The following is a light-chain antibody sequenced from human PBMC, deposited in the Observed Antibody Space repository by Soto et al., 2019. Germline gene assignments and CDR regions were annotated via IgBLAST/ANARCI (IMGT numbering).Light chain of an antibody. CDR1: QSVLYSSNNKNY. V-gene: IGKV4-1*01. J-gene: IGKJ4*01. CDR2: GAS. Sequence: DIVMTQSPDSLAVSLGGWATINCKSSQSVLYSSNNKNYLAWYQQKPGQPPKLLIYGASTRESGVPDRFSGSGSGTDFTLTISSLQPEDSATYYCQQADSFPLTFGGGTKVEI. CDR3: QQADSFPLT.